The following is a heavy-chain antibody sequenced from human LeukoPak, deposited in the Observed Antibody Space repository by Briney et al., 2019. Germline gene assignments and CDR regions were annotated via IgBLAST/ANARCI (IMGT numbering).Heavy chain of an antibody. J-gene: IGHJ6*02. D-gene: IGHD1-26*01. CDR2: ISRTSSTI. CDR3: VRIRDSGAYYFYYGMDV. CDR1: GLIFSNYS. Sequence: PGGSLRLSCVVSGLIFSNYSVNWVRQAPGKGLEWLSYISRTSSTILYADSVKGRFTISRDQAKNSVYLQMNSLRDEDTAVYYCVRIRDSGAYYFYYGMDVWGQGTTVTVSS. V-gene: IGHV3-48*02.